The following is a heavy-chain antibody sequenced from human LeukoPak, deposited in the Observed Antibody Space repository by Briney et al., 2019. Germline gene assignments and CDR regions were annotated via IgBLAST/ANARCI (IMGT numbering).Heavy chain of an antibody. CDR2: INQDGGDQ. Sequence: GGSLRLSCAASGFTFGSYWMSWVRQAPGKGLERVANINQDGGDQYYADSVKGRFTIARDNAKNSLYLRMNSLRAEDTAIYYCARRLDRSGLSGYWGQGTLVTVSS. J-gene: IGHJ4*02. V-gene: IGHV3-7*01. CDR1: GFTFGSYW. CDR3: ARRLDRSGLSGY. D-gene: IGHD3-10*01.